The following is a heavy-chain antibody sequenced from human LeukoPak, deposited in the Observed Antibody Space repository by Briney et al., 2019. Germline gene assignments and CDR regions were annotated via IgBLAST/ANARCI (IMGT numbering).Heavy chain of an antibody. Sequence: SETLSLTCTVSGGSISSYYWGWIRQPAGKGLECIGRIYTSGRTNYNPSLKSRLTMSVDTSKNQFSLKLSFVTAADTAVYYCARVGGIVAAGLFHYWGQGTLVTVSS. CDR2: IYTSGRT. J-gene: IGHJ4*02. V-gene: IGHV4-4*07. CDR3: ARVGGIVAAGLFHY. D-gene: IGHD6-13*01. CDR1: GGSISSYY.